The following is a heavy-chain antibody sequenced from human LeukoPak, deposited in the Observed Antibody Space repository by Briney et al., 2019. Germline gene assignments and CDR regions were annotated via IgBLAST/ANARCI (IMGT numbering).Heavy chain of an antibody. V-gene: IGHV3-23*01. CDR2: ISGGGYI. D-gene: IGHD1-1*01. Sequence: PGGSPRLSCAPSGFSFSTYSVARVRQAPGRGLEWASVISGGGYIVYADSVKGRFTISRDNSENTVYLQMNSLRAEDTAIYYCARERDRGTVLAAHFDRCGQGPLVTVSS. CDR3: ARERDRGTVLAAHFDR. J-gene: IGHJ4*02. CDR1: GFSFSTYS.